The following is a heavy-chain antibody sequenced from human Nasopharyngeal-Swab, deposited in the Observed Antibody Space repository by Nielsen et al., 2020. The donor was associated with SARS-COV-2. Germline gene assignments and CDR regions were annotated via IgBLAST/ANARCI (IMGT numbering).Heavy chain of an antibody. CDR2: IYYSGST. V-gene: IGHV4-31*02. D-gene: IGHD3-3*01. CDR3: ARAPPFFGVVITAFDY. J-gene: IGHJ4*02. Sequence: WIRQPPGKGLEWIGYIYYSGSTYYNPSLKSRLTISVDTSKNQLSLKLSSVTAADTAVYYCARAPPFFGVVITAFDYWGQGALVTVSS.